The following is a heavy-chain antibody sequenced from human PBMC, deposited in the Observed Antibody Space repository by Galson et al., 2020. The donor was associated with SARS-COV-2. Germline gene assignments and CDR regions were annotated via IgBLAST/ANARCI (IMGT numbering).Heavy chain of an antibody. Sequence: ASETLSLTCTVSGGSISSSSYYWGWIRQPPRKGLEWIGSIYYSGSTYYNPSLKSRVTISVDTSKNQFSLKLSSVTAADTAVYYCARDQGGYYYGSGSYLRGVIWFDPWGQGTLVTVSS. J-gene: IGHJ5*02. CDR3: ARDQGGYYYGSGSYLRGVIWFDP. D-gene: IGHD3-10*01. V-gene: IGHV4-39*07. CDR1: GGSISSSSYY. CDR2: IYYSGST.